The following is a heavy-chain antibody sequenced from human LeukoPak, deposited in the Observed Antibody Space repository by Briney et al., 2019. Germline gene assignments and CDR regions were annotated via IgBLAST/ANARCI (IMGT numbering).Heavy chain of an antibody. CDR1: GGSFSGYY. V-gene: IGHV4-34*01. Sequence: PSETLSLTCAVYGGSFSGYYWSWIRQPPGKGLEWIGEINHSGSTNYNPSLKSRVTISVDTSKNQFSLKLSSVTAADTAVYYCTRGFCDILTGPSDAFDIWGQGTMVTVSS. D-gene: IGHD3-9*01. J-gene: IGHJ3*02. CDR3: TRGFCDILTGPSDAFDI. CDR2: INHSGST.